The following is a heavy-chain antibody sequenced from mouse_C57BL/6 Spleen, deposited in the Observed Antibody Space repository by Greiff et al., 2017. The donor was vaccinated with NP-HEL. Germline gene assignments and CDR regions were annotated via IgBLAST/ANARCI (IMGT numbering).Heavy chain of an antibody. J-gene: IGHJ2*01. Sequence: EVKVVESGGGLVKPGGSLKLSCAASGFTFSSYAMSWVRQTPEKRLEWVATISDGGSYTYYPDNVKGRFTISRDNAKNNLYLQMSHLKSDDTAMYYCARDRNWDGYYFDYWGQGTTLTVSS. CDR2: ISDGGSYT. CDR1: GFTFSSYA. CDR3: ARDRNWDGYYFDY. V-gene: IGHV5-4*01. D-gene: IGHD4-1*01.